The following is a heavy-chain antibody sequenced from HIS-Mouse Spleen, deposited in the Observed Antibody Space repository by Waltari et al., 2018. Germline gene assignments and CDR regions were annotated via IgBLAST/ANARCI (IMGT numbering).Heavy chain of an antibody. J-gene: IGHJ3*02. CDR2: IYYSGST. D-gene: IGHD2-21*02. CDR3: ARDHGTYCGGDCYAFDI. CDR1: GGSISSYI. Sequence: QVQLQESGPGLVKPSETLSLTCTVSGGSISSYIGTWIRQPPGKGLEWIGYIYYSGSTNYNPSLKSRVTISVDTSKNQFSLKLSSVTAADTAVYYCARDHGTYCGGDCYAFDIWGQGTMVTVSS. V-gene: IGHV4-59*01.